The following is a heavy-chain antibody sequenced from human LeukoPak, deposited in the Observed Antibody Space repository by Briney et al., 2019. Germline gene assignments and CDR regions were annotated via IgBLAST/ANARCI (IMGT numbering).Heavy chain of an antibody. D-gene: IGHD4-11*01. V-gene: IGHV1-2*02. Sequence: ASVKVSCKASGYTFTSYDINWVRQAPGQGLEWMGWINPNSGGTNYAQKFQGRVTMTRDTSISTAYMELSRLRSDDTAVYYCARDSDYSNYVVDSWGQGTLVTVSS. CDR3: ARDSDYSNYVVDS. J-gene: IGHJ4*02. CDR1: GYTFTSYD. CDR2: INPNSGGT.